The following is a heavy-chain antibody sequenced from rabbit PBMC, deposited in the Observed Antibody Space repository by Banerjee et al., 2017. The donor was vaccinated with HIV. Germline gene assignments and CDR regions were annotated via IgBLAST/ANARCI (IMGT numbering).Heavy chain of an antibody. CDR3: ARSIDSGGTAYADATAFDP. D-gene: IGHD6-1*01. CDR1: VFSFSSSYY. V-gene: IGHV1S40*01. CDR2: IYGASNAA. Sequence: QSLEESGGGLVQPEGSLTLTCTAPVFSFSSSYYMCWVRQAPGKGLEWIACIYGASNAAYYASWAKGRFTISKTSSTTVTLQMTSLTVADTATYFCARSIDSGGTAYADATAFDPWGPGTLGTVS. J-gene: IGHJ2*01.